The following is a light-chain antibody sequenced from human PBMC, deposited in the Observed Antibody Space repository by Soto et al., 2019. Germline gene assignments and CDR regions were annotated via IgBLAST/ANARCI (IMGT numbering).Light chain of an antibody. Sequence: EIVITQSPATLSVSPGERATLSCRASQSVRSNLAWYQQKPGQAHRRLIYGASTSATGIPARFSGSDSVTEFTLTISSLESEDFAVYYCQQYNNWPPWTFGQGTKVEIK. CDR1: QSVRSN. V-gene: IGKV3-15*01. CDR2: GAS. CDR3: QQYNNWPPWT. J-gene: IGKJ1*01.